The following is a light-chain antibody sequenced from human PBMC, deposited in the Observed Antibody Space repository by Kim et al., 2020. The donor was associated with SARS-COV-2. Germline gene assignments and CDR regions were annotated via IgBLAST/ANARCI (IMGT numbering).Light chain of an antibody. CDR3: SSYAGYGLGV. Sequence: QSALTQPASVSGSPGQSVTISCTGTNSDVGSYNLVSWYQQHPGKAPKLMIYEVNKRPSGVSDRFSGSKSGSTASLTISGLQAEDEADYYCSSYAGYGLGVFGGGTKVTVL. V-gene: IGLV2-23*02. CDR1: NSDVGSYNL. CDR2: EVN. J-gene: IGLJ3*02.